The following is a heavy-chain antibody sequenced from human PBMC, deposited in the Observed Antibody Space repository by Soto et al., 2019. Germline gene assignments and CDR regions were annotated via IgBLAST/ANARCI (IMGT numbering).Heavy chain of an antibody. V-gene: IGHV4-30-2*01. CDR3: ARVKSGSGSYYNMMGAFDI. Sequence: PSETLSLTCAVSGGSISSGGYSWSWIRQPPGKGLEWIGYIYHSGSTYYNPSLKSRVTISVDRSKNQFSLKLSSVTAADTAVYYCARVKSGSGSYYNMMGAFDIWGQGTMVTVSS. CDR1: GGSISSGGYS. CDR2: IYHSGST. D-gene: IGHD3-10*01. J-gene: IGHJ3*02.